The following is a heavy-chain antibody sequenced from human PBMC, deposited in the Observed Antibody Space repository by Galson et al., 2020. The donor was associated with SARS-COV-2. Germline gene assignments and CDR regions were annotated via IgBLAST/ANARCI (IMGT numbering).Heavy chain of an antibody. Sequence: PSETLSLTCTVSGGSTSSSSYYWGWLRQPPGKGLEWIGSIYYSGSTYYNPSLKSRVTISVDTSKNQFSLKLSSVTAADTAVYYCARQGSSWYRYFDYWGQGTLVTVSS. D-gene: IGHD6-13*01. CDR3: ARQGSSWYRYFDY. CDR2: IYYSGST. J-gene: IGHJ4*02. CDR1: GGSTSSSSYY. V-gene: IGHV4-39*01.